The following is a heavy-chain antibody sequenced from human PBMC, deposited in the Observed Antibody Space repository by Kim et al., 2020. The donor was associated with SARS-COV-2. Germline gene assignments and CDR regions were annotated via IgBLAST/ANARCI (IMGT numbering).Heavy chain of an antibody. V-gene: IGHV4-59*01. CDR3: ARSKIVGATTFAFDI. J-gene: IGHJ3*02. D-gene: IGHD1-26*01. CDR1: GGSISSYY. Sequence: SETLSLTCTVSGGSISSYYWSWIRQPPGKGLEWIGYIYYSGSTNYNPSLKSRVTISVDTSKNQFSLKLSSVTAADTAVYYCARSKIVGATTFAFDIWGQGTMVTVSS. CDR2: IYYSGST.